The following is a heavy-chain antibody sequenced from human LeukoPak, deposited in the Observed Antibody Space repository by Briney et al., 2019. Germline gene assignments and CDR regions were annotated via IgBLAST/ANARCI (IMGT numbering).Heavy chain of an antibody. D-gene: IGHD3-22*01. CDR3: ARGRSSGYSSPFDY. J-gene: IGHJ4*02. CDR1: GGSFSGYY. V-gene: IGHV4-34*01. CDR2: INHRGST. Sequence: SETLSLTCAVYGGSFSGYYWSWIRQPPGKGLEWIGEINHRGSTNYNPSLKSRVTISVDTSKNQFSLKLSFVTAADTAVYYCARGRSSGYSSPFDYWGQGTLVTVSS.